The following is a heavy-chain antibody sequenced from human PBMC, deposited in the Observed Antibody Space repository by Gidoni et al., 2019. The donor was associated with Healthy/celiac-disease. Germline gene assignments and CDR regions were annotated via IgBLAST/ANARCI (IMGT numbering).Heavy chain of an antibody. CDR3: ARVGTADWFDP. CDR2: ISNSSSST. D-gene: IGHD6-13*01. V-gene: IGHV3-11*06. CDR1: GFTFSDYY. Sequence: QVQLVESGGGLVKPGGSLRSSGAAAGFTFSDYYMSWIRQAPGKGLAWVSYISNSSSSTNYAASVQGRFTISRDNAKNSLYLQMNSLRAEDTAVYYCARVGTADWFDPWGQGTLVTVSS. J-gene: IGHJ5*02.